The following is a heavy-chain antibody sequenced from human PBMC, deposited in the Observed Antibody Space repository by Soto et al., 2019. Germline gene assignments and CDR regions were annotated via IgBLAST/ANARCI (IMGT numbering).Heavy chain of an antibody. D-gene: IGHD3-9*01. Sequence: EVQLVESGGDLVKPGESLRLACAVSGLTVTDTWMNWVRQAPGKGREWVGRIKSKADYGTIDYAAPVNGRFIISVDESENTLFLQMNGLKTEDTAVYYCTTGLTNYYIIRDYWGQGTLVSVSS. V-gene: IGHV3-15*07. CDR3: TTGLTNYYIIRDY. CDR2: IKSKADYGTI. J-gene: IGHJ4*02. CDR1: GLTVTDTW.